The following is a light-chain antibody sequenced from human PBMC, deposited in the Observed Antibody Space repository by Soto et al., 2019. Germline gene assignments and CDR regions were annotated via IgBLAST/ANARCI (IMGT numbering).Light chain of an antibody. CDR1: LSVSSD. CDR2: RAF. V-gene: IGKV3-15*01. Sequence: EIVITQSPATLSLSPCERAALSFRASLSVSSDLAWYRQKPGQAPRLLIYRAFTRATGIPARFSGSGFGTDFTPTLSSLQSEDFAVYYCQQYNNWPLTFGGGTKVDIK. J-gene: IGKJ4*01. CDR3: QQYNNWPLT.